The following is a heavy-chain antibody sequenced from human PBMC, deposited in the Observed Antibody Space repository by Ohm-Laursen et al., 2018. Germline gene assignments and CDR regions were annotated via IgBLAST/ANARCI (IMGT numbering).Heavy chain of an antibody. Sequence: TLSLTCPVSGGSISSYYWSWIRQPPGKGLEWIGEINHSGSTNYNPSLKSRVTISVDTSKNQFSLKLSSVTAADTAVYYCARGPSPRYSSSSSGEWGQGTLVTVSS. V-gene: IGHV4-34*01. J-gene: IGHJ4*02. CDR3: ARGPSPRYSSSSSGE. CDR1: GGSISSYY. CDR2: INHSGST. D-gene: IGHD6-6*01.